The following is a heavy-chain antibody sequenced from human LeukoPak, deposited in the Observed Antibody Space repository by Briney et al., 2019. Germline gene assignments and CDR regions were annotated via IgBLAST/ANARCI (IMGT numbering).Heavy chain of an antibody. CDR1: GYTFTGYY. D-gene: IGHD6-13*01. CDR3: AREKWGQQLAYFGY. CDR2: INPNSGGT. Sequence: ASVKVSCKASGYTFTGYYMHWVRQAPGQGLEWMGWINPNSGGTNYAQKFQGRVTMTRDTSISTAYMELSRLRSDDTAVYYCAREKWGQQLAYFGYWGQGTLVTVSS. V-gene: IGHV1-2*02. J-gene: IGHJ4*02.